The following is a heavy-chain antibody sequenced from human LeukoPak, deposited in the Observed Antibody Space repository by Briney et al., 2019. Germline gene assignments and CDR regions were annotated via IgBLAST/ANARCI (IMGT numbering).Heavy chain of an antibody. Sequence: SETLSLTCAVYGGSFSGYYWNWIRQPPGKGLEWIGESSHGGNTKYNPSLKSRVTISVDTSKNQLSLKLSSVTAADTAVYYCASLISGSYFDYWGQGTLVTVSS. CDR2: SSHGGNT. D-gene: IGHD1-26*01. CDR1: GGSFSGYY. CDR3: ASLISGSYFDY. J-gene: IGHJ4*02. V-gene: IGHV4-34*01.